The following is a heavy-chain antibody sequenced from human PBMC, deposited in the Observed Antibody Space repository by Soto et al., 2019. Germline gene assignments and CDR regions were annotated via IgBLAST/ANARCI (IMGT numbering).Heavy chain of an antibody. CDR2: IYYSGST. D-gene: IGHD6-19*01. CDR1: GGSISSYY. V-gene: IGHV4-59*01. CDR3: ARDLRHIAVAGTGGRYYYYYYGMDV. Sequence: SETLSLTCTVSGGSISSYYWSWIRQPPGKGLEWIGYIYYSGSTNYNPSLKSRVTISVDTSKNQFSLKLSSVTAADTAVYYCARDLRHIAVAGTGGRYYYYYYGMDVWGQGTTVTVSS. J-gene: IGHJ6*02.